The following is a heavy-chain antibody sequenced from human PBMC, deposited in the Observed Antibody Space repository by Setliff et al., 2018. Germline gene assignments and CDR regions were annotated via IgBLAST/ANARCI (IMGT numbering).Heavy chain of an antibody. CDR1: GYTFTSYC. CDR3: ARDWALIRYFDLTLDV. V-gene: IGHV1-46*01. J-gene: IGHJ6*02. CDR2: INPSSGRT. Sequence: GASVKVSCKASGYTFTSYCMHWVRQAPGLGLEWMGTINPSSGRTSYAQKFQGRVTMTRDTSTSTVYMDMSSLRSEDTAVYYCARDWALIRYFDLTLDVWGQGTTVTVSS. D-gene: IGHD3-9*01.